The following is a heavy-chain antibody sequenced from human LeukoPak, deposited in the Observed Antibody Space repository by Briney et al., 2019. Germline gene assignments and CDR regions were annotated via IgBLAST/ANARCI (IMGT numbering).Heavy chain of an antibody. V-gene: IGHV6-1*01. CDR1: GDSVSSNSAA. J-gene: IGHJ6*02. CDR3: AREVSSGYPHYYYYYGMDV. Sequence: SQTLSLTCAISGDSVSSNSAAWNWIRQSPSRGLGWLGRTYYRSKWYNDYAVSVKSRITINPDTSKNQFSLQLNSVTPEDTAVYYCAREVSSGYPHYYYYYGMDVWGQGTTVTVSS. D-gene: IGHD6-19*01. CDR2: TYYRSKWYN.